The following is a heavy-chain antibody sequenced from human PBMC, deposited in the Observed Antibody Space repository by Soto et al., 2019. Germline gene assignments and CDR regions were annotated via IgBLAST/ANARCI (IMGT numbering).Heavy chain of an antibody. CDR2: IIPIFGTA. Sequence: ASVKVSCKASGGTFSSYAISWVRQAPGQGLEWMGGIIPIFGTANYAQKFQGRVTITADESTSTAYMELSSLRSEDTAVYYCASRTGHSSSDTNWFDPWGQGTLVTVSS. J-gene: IGHJ5*02. V-gene: IGHV1-69*13. CDR1: GGTFSSYA. D-gene: IGHD6-6*01. CDR3: ASRTGHSSSDTNWFDP.